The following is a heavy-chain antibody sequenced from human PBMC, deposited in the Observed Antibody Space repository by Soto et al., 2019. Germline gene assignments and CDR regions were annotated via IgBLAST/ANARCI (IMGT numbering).Heavy chain of an antibody. J-gene: IGHJ4*02. CDR3: AKDTYSSSWYF. D-gene: IGHD6-13*01. CDR1: GGTFSSYA. Sequence: SCKASGGTFSSYAMTWVRQAPGKGLEWVSSISNRGSDTYYVDSVKGRFTISRDNSKNTLYLQMNSLRAEDTAVYYCAKDTYSSSWYFWGQGTLVTVS. V-gene: IGHV3-23*01. CDR2: ISNRGSDT.